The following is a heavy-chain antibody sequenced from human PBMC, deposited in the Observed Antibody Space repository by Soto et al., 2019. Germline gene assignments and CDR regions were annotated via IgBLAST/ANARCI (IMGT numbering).Heavy chain of an antibody. V-gene: IGHV1-18*01. Sequence: GASVKVSCKAPGYTFTSYGISWVRQAPGQGLEWMGWISAYNGNTNYAQKLQGRVTMTTDTSTSTAYMELRSLRSDDTAVYYCARDPVRFLEWLLISGDYYGMDVWGQGTTVTV. D-gene: IGHD3-3*01. CDR1: GYTFTSYG. J-gene: IGHJ6*02. CDR3: ARDPVRFLEWLLISGDYYGMDV. CDR2: ISAYNGNT.